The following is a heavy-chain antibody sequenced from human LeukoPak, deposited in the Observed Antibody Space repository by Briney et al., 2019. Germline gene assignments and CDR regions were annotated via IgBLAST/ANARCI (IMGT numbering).Heavy chain of an antibody. D-gene: IGHD6-19*01. CDR2: ISGSGGST. J-gene: IGHJ3*02. Sequence: TGGSLRLSCAASGFTFSSYAMSWVRQAPGKGLEWVSAISGSGGSTYYADSVKGRFTISRDKSKNTLYLQMNSLRAEDTAVYYCAKAIAVAGTYAFDIWGQGTMVTVSS. CDR3: AKAIAVAGTYAFDI. CDR1: GFTFSSYA. V-gene: IGHV3-23*01.